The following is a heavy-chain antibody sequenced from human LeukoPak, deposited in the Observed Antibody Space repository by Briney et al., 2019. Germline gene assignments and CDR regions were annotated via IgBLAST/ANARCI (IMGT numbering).Heavy chain of an antibody. V-gene: IGHV3-64*04. CDR1: GFTFLSYA. D-gene: IGHD5-24*01. CDR3: ARAPGWLQSDY. J-gene: IGHJ4*02. CDR2: TSSDGGST. Sequence: GGSLRLSCSASGFTFLSYAMHWVRQAPGKGLEYVSATSSDGGSTYYADSVKGRFTISRDNAKNSLYLQMNSLRDEDTAVYYCARAPGWLQSDYWGQGTLVTVSS.